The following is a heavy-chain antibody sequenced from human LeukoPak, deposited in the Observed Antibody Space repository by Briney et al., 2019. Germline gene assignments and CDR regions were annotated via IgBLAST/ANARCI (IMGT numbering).Heavy chain of an antibody. CDR1: GFTFSSYA. CDR3: AKVETSGGANCYALDY. CDR2: ISGSDGST. Sequence: SGGSLRLSSAASGFTFSSYAMTWVRQAPDKGLEWVSAISGSDGSTYYADSVKGRFTISRDDSQNTLYLQMNSLSAEDTAVYYCAKVETSGGANCYALDYWGQGTLVTVSS. V-gene: IGHV3-23*01. D-gene: IGHD2-2*01. J-gene: IGHJ4*02.